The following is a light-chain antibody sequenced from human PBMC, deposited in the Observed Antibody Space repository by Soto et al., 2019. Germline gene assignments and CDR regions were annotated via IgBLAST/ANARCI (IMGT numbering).Light chain of an antibody. J-gene: IGKJ5*01. CDR3: QQFHDWPIT. V-gene: IGKV3-15*01. Sequence: EIVMTQSPATLSGSPGERATLSCRASQSLSSNLAWYQHKPGQPPRLLIYGASARATGLPARFSGSGSGTEFTLTISSLQSEDFAGYYCQQFHDWPITFGQGTRLEI. CDR1: QSLSSN. CDR2: GAS.